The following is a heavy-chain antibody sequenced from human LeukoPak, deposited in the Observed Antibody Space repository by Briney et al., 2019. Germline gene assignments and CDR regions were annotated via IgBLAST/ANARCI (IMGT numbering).Heavy chain of an antibody. CDR3: AKDLYSSPYWFDP. Sequence: PGGSLRLSCAASGFTFSNYAMSLVRQAPGKGLGLVSAISGSGGSTYYADSVKGRFTISRDNSKNTLYLQMNSLRAEDKAVYYCAKDLYSSPYWFDPWGQGTLVTVSS. J-gene: IGHJ5*02. CDR1: GFTFSNYA. D-gene: IGHD6-13*01. CDR2: ISGSGGST. V-gene: IGHV3-23*01.